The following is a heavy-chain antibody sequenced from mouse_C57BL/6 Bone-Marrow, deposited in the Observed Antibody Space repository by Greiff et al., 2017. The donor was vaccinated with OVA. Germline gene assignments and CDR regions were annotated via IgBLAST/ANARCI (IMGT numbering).Heavy chain of an antibody. V-gene: IGHV1-82*01. CDR2: IYPGDGDT. Sequence: VQLKESGPELVKPGASVKISCKASGYAFSSSWMNWVKQRPGKGLEWIGRIYPGDGDTNYNGKFKGKATLTADKSSSTAYMQLSSLTSEDSAVYFCARRESFAYWGQGTLVTVSA. CDR3: ARRESFAY. CDR1: GYAFSSSW. J-gene: IGHJ3*01.